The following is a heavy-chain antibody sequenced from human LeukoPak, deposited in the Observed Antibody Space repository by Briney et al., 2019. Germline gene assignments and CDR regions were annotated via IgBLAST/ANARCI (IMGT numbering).Heavy chain of an antibody. CDR1: GYTFTSYG. CDR3: ARMEMATAVFDY. V-gene: IGHV1-18*01. D-gene: IGHD5-24*01. J-gene: IGHJ4*02. Sequence: ASVKVSCKASGYTFTSYGISWVRQAPGQGLEWMGWISAYNGNTNYAQNLQGRVTMTTDTSTSTAYMELRSLRSDDTAMYYCARMEMATAVFDYWGQGTLVTVSS. CDR2: ISAYNGNT.